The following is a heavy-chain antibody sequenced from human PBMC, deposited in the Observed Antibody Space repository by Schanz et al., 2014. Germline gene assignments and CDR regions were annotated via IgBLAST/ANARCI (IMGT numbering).Heavy chain of an antibody. J-gene: IGHJ5*01. D-gene: IGHD4-17*01. Sequence: QLQLQESGSGLVKPSQTLSLTCGVSAGSISSGGSSWNWIRLPPGKGLEWIGYIYHSGSAYYNPSLKSRVTISVDRSKTQFSLILNSVTAADTAVYYCARSTGDFPGWFDSWGQGTLVTVSS. CDR2: IYHSGSA. CDR1: AGSISSGGSS. V-gene: IGHV4-30-2*01. CDR3: ARSTGDFPGWFDS.